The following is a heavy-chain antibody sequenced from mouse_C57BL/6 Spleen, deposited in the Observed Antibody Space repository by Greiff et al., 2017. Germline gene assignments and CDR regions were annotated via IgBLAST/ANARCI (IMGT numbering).Heavy chain of an antibody. CDR3: ARIYYDYDWYFDV. V-gene: IGHV1-80*01. Sequence: QVQLQQSGAELVKPGASVKISCKASGYAFSSYWMNWVKQRPGKGLEWIGQIYPGDGDTNYNGKLKGKATLTADKSSSTAYMQLSSLTSEDSAVYFCARIYYDYDWYFDVWGTGTTVTVSS. D-gene: IGHD2-4*01. CDR2: IYPGDGDT. J-gene: IGHJ1*03. CDR1: GYAFSSYW.